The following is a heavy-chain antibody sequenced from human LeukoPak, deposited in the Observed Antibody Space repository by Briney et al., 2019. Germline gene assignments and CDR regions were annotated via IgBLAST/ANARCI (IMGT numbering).Heavy chain of an antibody. Sequence: GESLRLSCSASEFTFSSYAMHWVRQAPGKGLEYVSAISSNGGSTYYADSVKGRFTISRDNSKNTLYLQMSSLRAEDTAVYYCLKGYCSSISCYGDYWGQGTLVTVSS. J-gene: IGHJ4*02. CDR3: LKGYCSSISCYGDY. V-gene: IGHV3-64D*09. CDR2: ISSNGGST. D-gene: IGHD2-2*01. CDR1: EFTFSSYA.